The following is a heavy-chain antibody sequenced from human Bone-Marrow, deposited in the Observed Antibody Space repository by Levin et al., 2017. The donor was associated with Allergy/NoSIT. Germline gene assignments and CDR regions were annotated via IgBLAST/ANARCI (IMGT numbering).Heavy chain of an antibody. CDR3: ARDVGGRGSY. J-gene: IGHJ4*02. V-gene: IGHV3-74*01. Sequence: QSGGSLRLSCAASGFTFTTYWMHWVRQAPGKGLVWVSRINEDGSTTTYADSVKGRFTISRDNAKNTLYLQMNSLTAEDTAVYYCARDVGGRGSYWGQGTLVTVSS. CDR1: GFTFTTYW. D-gene: IGHD3-16*01. CDR2: INEDGSTT.